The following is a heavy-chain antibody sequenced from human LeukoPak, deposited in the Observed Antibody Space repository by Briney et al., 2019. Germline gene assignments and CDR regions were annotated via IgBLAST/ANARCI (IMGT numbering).Heavy chain of an antibody. V-gene: IGHV3-7*01. D-gene: IGHD2-2*01. CDR3: ARRRGSTSGSYYMDV. Sequence: GGSLRLSCAASGFPYSSYWMSWLRQAPGKGLEWVANIKQDGSEKYYVDPVKGRFTISRDNAKNSLYLQMNSLRAEDTAVYYCARRRGSTSGSYYMDVWGKGTTVTVSS. CDR2: IKQDGSEK. CDR1: GFPYSSYW. J-gene: IGHJ6*03.